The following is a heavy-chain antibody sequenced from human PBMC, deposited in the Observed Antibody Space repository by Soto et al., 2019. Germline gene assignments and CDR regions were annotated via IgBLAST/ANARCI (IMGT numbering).Heavy chain of an antibody. Sequence: GGSLRLSCVASGFTFSTYAMSWVRQAPGKGLEWVSALTPSGGETYYADSVKGRFTISRDNSMNALYLQMNSLRIEDTAVYYCAHPRGYGVFDAYDIWGQGTMDTVSS. CDR3: AHPRGYGVFDAYDI. D-gene: IGHD4-17*01. J-gene: IGHJ3*02. V-gene: IGHV3-23*01. CDR2: LTPSGGET. CDR1: GFTFSTYA.